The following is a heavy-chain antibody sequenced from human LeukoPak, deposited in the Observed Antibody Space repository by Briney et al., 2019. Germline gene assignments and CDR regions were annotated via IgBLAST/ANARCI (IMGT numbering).Heavy chain of an antibody. V-gene: IGHV4-4*02. CDR3: AAYGDYDIDY. J-gene: IGHJ4*02. CDR2: IYHSGST. Sequence: PSETLSLTCAVSGGSISSSNWWSWVRQSPGKGLEWIGEIYHSGSTNYNPSLKSRVTISVDKSKNQFSLNMRSMTAADTAVYFCAAYGDYDIDYWGQGTLVTVSS. CDR1: GGSISSSNW. D-gene: IGHD5-12*01.